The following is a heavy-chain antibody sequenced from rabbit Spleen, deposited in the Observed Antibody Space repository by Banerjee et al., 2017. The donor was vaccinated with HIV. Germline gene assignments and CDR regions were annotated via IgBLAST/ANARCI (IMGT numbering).Heavy chain of an antibody. V-gene: IGHV1S45*01. J-gene: IGHJ4*01. Sequence: QEQLVESGGGLVQPTGSLTLTCKASGVSLNDKDVMCWVRQAPGKGLEWIACINIVTGKSVYASWAKGRFTMSRTSSTTVTLQMTSLTVADTATYFCARGSATMTMVITGFYLNLWGPGTLVTVS. CDR1: GVSLNDKDV. CDR3: ARGSATMTMVITGFYLNL. D-gene: IGHD2-1*01. CDR2: INIVTGKS.